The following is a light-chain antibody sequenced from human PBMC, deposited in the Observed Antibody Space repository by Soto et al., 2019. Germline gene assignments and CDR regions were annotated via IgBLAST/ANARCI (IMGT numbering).Light chain of an antibody. Sequence: QSVLTQPASVSGSPGQSITISCTGTSSDVGGYNYVSWYQQHPGKAPKLMIYEVSNRPSGVSNRFSGSKSGNTASLTISGLQAEDEAEYYFSSFTISNTLVFGGGTKVTVL. V-gene: IGLV2-14*01. CDR1: SSDVGGYNY. J-gene: IGLJ3*02. CDR3: SSFTISNTLV. CDR2: EVS.